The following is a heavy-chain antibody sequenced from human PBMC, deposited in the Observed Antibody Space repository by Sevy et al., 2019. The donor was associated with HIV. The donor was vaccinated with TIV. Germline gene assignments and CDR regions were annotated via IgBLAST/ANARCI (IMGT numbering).Heavy chain of an antibody. J-gene: IGHJ6*02. CDR1: GGSFSGYY. CDR3: ARDSEATTDYYYGMDV. CDR2: INHSGST. D-gene: IGHD5-12*01. V-gene: IGHV4-34*01. Sequence: SEILTLTCAVYGGSFSGYYWSWIRQPPGKGLEWIGEINHSGSTNYNPSLKSRVTISVDTSKNQFSLKLSSVTAADTAVYYCARDSEATTDYYYGMDVWGQGTTVTVSS.